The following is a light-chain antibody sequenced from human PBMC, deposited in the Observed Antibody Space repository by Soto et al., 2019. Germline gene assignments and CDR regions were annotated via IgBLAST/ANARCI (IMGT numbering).Light chain of an antibody. J-gene: IGKJ1*01. CDR2: EAS. Sequence: DIPMTQSPSTLSASVGDGVTITCRASQSINNWLAWYQQKPGKAPKLLLYEASGLESGVPSRFSGSGSGTEFTLTVSSLQPNDFATYYCQHYNSYSPAFGQGTKVEIK. CDR3: QHYNSYSPA. CDR1: QSINNW. V-gene: IGKV1-5*03.